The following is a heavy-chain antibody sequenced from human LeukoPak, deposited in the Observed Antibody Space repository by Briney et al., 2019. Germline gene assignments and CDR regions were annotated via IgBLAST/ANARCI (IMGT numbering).Heavy chain of an antibody. D-gene: IGHD3-10*01. CDR1: GGSISSGDYY. CDR2: IYYSGST. J-gene: IGHJ5*02. CDR3: AGLLWFGET. Sequence: PSETLSLTCTVSGGSISSGDYYWRWIRQPPGKGLEWIGYIYYSGSTYYNPSLKSQVTISVDTSKNQFSLKLSSVTAADTAVYYCAGLLWFGETWGQGTLVTVSS. V-gene: IGHV4-30-4*01.